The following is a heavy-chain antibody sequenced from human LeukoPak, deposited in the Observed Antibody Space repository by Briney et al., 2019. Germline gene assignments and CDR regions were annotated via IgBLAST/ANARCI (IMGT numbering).Heavy chain of an antibody. Sequence: GGSLRLSCAASGFTFSSYAIHWVRQAPGTGLEYVSAISSNGDSTYYANSLKGRFAISRDNSKSTLYLQMGSLRAEDMAVYYCARGRYFHYYMDVWGKGTTVTVSS. V-gene: IGHV3-64*01. CDR3: ARGRYFHYYMDV. CDR1: GFTFSSYA. J-gene: IGHJ6*03. D-gene: IGHD3-9*01. CDR2: ISSNGDST.